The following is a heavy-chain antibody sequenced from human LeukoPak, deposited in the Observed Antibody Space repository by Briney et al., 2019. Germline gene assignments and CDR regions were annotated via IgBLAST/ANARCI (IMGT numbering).Heavy chain of an antibody. Sequence: SETLSLTCGVYGGSLSGYYWNWIRQPPGKGLDWIGEISHSGSTNYNPSLKSRVTISLDMSKNQVSLEVTSMTAADTAVYYCARLTIAGGLDYWGLGTLVTVSS. CDR3: ARLTIAGGLDY. CDR1: GGSLSGYY. CDR2: ISHSGST. D-gene: IGHD4/OR15-4a*01. V-gene: IGHV4-34*01. J-gene: IGHJ4*02.